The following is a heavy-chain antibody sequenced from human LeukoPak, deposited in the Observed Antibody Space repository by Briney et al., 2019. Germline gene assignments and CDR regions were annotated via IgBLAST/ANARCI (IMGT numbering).Heavy chain of an antibody. Sequence: EPSETLSLTCAVYGGSFSGYYWSWIRQPPGKGLEWIGEINHSGSTNYNPSLKSRVTISVDTSKNQFSLKLSSVTAADTAVYYCARRYSWLLLPYYFDYWGQGTLVTVSS. CDR1: GGSFSGYY. D-gene: IGHD3-22*01. CDR2: INHSGST. CDR3: ARRYSWLLLPYYFDY. V-gene: IGHV4-34*01. J-gene: IGHJ4*02.